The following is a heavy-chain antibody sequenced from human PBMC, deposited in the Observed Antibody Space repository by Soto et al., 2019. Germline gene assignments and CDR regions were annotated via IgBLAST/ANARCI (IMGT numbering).Heavy chain of an antibody. CDR3: ASPLTTVTTADAFDI. J-gene: IGHJ3*02. D-gene: IGHD4-17*01. V-gene: IGHV3-48*01. Sequence: GGSLRLSCAASGFTFSSYSMNWVRQAPGKGLEWVSYISSSSSTIYYADSVKGRFTISRDNAKNSLYLQMNSLRAEDTAVYYCASPLTTVTTADAFDIWRQGTMVTVSS. CDR1: GFTFSSYS. CDR2: ISSSSSTI.